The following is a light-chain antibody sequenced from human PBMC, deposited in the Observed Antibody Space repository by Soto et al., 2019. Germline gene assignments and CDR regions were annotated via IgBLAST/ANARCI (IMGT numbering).Light chain of an antibody. J-gene: IGKJ3*01. CDR1: QSVSSY. CDR2: DVS. CDR3: QQRSNWPRFT. Sequence: EIVFTQSPATLSFSPGERATLSCRASQSVSSYLAWYQQKPGQAPRLLIYDVSNRATGIPARFSGSGSGTDFTLTISSLEPEDFAVYYCQQRSNWPRFTFGPGTKVDIK. V-gene: IGKV3-11*01.